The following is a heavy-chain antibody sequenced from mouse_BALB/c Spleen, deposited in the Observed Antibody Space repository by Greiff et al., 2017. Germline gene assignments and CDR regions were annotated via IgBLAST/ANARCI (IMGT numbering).Heavy chain of an antibody. J-gene: IGHJ3*01. CDR3: ARRGDGGFAY. V-gene: IGHV5-6*02. D-gene: IGHD3-3*01. CDR2: ISSGGSYT. CDR1: GFTFSSYG. Sequence: EVKLEESGGDLVKPGGSLKLSCAASGFTFSSYGMSWVRQTPDKRLEWVATISSGGSYTYYPDSVKGRFTISRDNAKNTLYLQMSSLKSEDTAMYYCARRGDGGFAYWGQGTLVTVSA.